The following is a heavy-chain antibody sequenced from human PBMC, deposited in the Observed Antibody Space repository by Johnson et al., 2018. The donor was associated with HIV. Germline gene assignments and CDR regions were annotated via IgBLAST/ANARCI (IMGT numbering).Heavy chain of an antibody. CDR1: GFTFSRYW. CDR2: ISSSGSTI. J-gene: IGHJ3*02. D-gene: IGHD5-18*01. Sequence: VQLVESGGGLVQPGGSLRLSCAGSGFTFSRYWMHWVRQAPGKGLEWVSYISSSGSTIYYADSVKGRFTISRDNAKNSLYLQLNSLTAADTAVYYCARERGPWKHLWLRDAFDIWGQGTMVTVSS. CDR3: ARERGPWKHLWLRDAFDI. V-gene: IGHV3-48*04.